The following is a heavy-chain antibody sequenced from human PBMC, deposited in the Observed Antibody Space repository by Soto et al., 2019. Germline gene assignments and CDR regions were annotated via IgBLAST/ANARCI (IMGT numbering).Heavy chain of an antibody. V-gene: IGHV1-3*04. Sequence: QVQFLQSGAEVKKPGASVKVSCKTSGYIFTDYPIHWVRQDPGRGLEWVAWINTGNGTTRYSPRLQGRVSLTTDTSASTAYMQLTGLRFEDTAVYYCASNAFDYWGQGTMVAVS. J-gene: IGHJ4*02. CDR3: ASNAFDY. CDR1: GYIFTDYP. CDR2: INTGNGTT.